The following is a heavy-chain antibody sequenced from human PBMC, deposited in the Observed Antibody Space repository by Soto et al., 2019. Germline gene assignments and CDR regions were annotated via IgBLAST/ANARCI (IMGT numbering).Heavy chain of an antibody. Sequence: QPGGSLRLSCAASGFTFSSYTLNWVRRAPGKGLEWVATSSDRRTGNTHYSDSVRGRFTLSRDYSRNILFLQMDSLRADDTALYYCTTWLTAHFDYWGRGTQVTVSS. J-gene: IGHJ4*02. CDR2: SSDRRTGNT. CDR3: TTWLTAHFDY. D-gene: IGHD2-21*02. V-gene: IGHV3-23*01. CDR1: GFTFSSYT.